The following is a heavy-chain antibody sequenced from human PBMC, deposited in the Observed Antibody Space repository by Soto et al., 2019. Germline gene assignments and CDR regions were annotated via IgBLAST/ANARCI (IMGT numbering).Heavy chain of an antibody. Sequence: SETLSLTCTVSGGSISSSSYYWGWIRQPPGKGLEWIGSIYYSGSTYYNPSLKSRVTISVDTSKNQFSLKLSSVTAADTAVYYCARGDYDFWSGYSLTTYGMDVWGQGTTVTVSS. J-gene: IGHJ6*02. D-gene: IGHD3-3*01. CDR3: ARGDYDFWSGYSLTTYGMDV. V-gene: IGHV4-39*01. CDR2: IYYSGST. CDR1: GGSISSSSYY.